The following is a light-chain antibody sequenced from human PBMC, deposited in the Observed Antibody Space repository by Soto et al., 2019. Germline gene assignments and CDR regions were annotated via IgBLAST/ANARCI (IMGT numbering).Light chain of an antibody. CDR1: SSNIGAGYD. Sequence: QSVLTQPPSVSGAPGQRVTISCTGSSSNIGAGYDVHWYQQLPGTTPKLLIYGNSNRPSGVPDRFSGSKSATSASRAITGLQAEDEADYYCQSYDSSLSGSDVFGTGTKLTVL. CDR3: QSYDSSLSGSDV. CDR2: GNS. V-gene: IGLV1-40*01. J-gene: IGLJ1*01.